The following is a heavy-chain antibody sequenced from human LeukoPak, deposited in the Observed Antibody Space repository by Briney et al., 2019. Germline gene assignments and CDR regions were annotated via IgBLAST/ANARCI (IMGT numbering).Heavy chain of an antibody. J-gene: IGHJ6*02. D-gene: IGHD4-17*01. CDR3: ASADYGEYYYYYHGMDV. Sequence: GASVKVSCKASGGTFSSYAISWVRQAPGQGLEWMGGIIPIFGTANYAQKFQGRVTNTADESTSTAYMELSSLRSEDTAVYYCASADYGEYYYYYHGMDVWGQGTTVTVSS. CDR2: IIPIFGTA. V-gene: IGHV1-69*13. CDR1: GGTFSSYA.